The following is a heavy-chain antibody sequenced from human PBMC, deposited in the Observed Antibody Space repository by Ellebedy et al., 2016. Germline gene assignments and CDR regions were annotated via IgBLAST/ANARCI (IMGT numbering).Heavy chain of an antibody. CDR1: GGSISSYY. V-gene: IGHV4-59*01. D-gene: IGHD6-19*01. CDR3: AGILRGQYSSGWIDY. J-gene: IGHJ4*02. Sequence: SETLSLTCTVSGGSISSYYWSWIRQPPGKGLEWIGYIYYSGSTNYNPSLKSRVTISVDTSKNQFSLKLSSVTAADTAVYYCAGILRGQYSSGWIDYWGQGTLVTVSS. CDR2: IYYSGST.